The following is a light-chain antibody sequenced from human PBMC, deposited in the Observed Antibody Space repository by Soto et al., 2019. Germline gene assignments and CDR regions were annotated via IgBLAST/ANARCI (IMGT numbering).Light chain of an antibody. V-gene: IGLV2-8*01. J-gene: IGLJ1*01. CDR2: EVT. CDR1: SSDVGGYNF. Sequence: QSALTQPPSASGSPGQSVTISCTGTSSDVGGYNFVSWYQHHPGKAPKLIIYEVTKRPSGVPDRFSGSKSGTTASLTVSGLLAEDEADYYCASYAGSQQVFGTGTKLNVL. CDR3: ASYAGSQQV.